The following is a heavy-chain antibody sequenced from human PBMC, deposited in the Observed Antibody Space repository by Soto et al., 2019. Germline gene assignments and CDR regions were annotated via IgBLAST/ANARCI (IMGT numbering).Heavy chain of an antibody. J-gene: IGHJ5*02. V-gene: IGHV1-3*01. Sequence: QVQLVQSGAEVKKPGASVKVSCKASGYTFTSYAMHWVRQAPGQRLEWMGWINAGNGNTKYSQKLQGRVTITRDTPXSTXYXALSSLRSEDTAVYYCARGQLGYCSGGSWLTLRFDPWGQRNLVTVSS. CDR1: GYTFTSYA. D-gene: IGHD2-15*01. CDR2: INAGNGNT. CDR3: ARGQLGYCSGGSWLTLRFDP.